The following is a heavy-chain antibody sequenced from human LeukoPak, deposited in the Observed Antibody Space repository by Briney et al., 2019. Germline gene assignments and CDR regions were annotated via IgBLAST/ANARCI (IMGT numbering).Heavy chain of an antibody. CDR3: ARDLEAANTYYFDY. D-gene: IGHD6-13*01. CDR2: ISSAGTT. CDR1: GFTVSSKS. J-gene: IGHJ4*02. Sequence: GGSLRLSFAASGFTVSSKSMSWVRQAPGKGLEWVSIISSAGTTYYADSAKGRFTISRDNSKNTVYLQVNSLRDEDTAVYYRARDLEAANTYYFDYWGQGTMVTVSS. V-gene: IGHV3-66*01.